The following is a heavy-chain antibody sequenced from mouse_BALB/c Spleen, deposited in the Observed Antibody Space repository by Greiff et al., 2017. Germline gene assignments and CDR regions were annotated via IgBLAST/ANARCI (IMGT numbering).Heavy chain of an antibody. CDR2: ISSGSSTI. CDR3: ARSGITAGYYAMDY. D-gene: IGHD2-4*01. J-gene: IGHJ4*01. V-gene: IGHV5-17*02. Sequence: EVQLVESGGGLVQPGGSRKLSCAASGFTFSSFGMHWVRQAPEKGLEWVAYISSGSSTIYYADTVKGRFTITRDNPKNTLFLQMTSLRSEDTAMYYCARSGITAGYYAMDYWGQGTSVTVSS. CDR1: GFTFSSFG.